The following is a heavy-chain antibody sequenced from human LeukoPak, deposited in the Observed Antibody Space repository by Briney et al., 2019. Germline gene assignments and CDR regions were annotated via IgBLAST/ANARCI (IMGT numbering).Heavy chain of an antibody. Sequence: QPGRSLRLSCTASALTFNAYAMSWVRQAPGKGLECDSAIGSGGVTTNYADSVQGRFTISRDNSRSTLFLQMNRLRPEDTAVYYCARPRLTVAGTRYFDPWGQGTLVTVSS. D-gene: IGHD6-19*01. CDR2: IGSGGVTT. J-gene: IGHJ5*02. CDR1: ALTFNAYA. V-gene: IGHV3-23*01. CDR3: ARPRLTVAGTRYFDP.